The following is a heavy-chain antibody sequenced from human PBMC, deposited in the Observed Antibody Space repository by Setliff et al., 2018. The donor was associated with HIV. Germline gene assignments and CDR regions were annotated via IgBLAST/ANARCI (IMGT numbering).Heavy chain of an antibody. Sequence: GASVKVSCKSSGGTFNSYAISWVRQAPGQGLEWMGGIIPILGSANYAQKFQGRVTITADKSTSTAYMELSSLRSEDTAVYYCARRAGHTNYFYYMDVWGKGTTVTVSS. D-gene: IGHD6-19*01. J-gene: IGHJ6*03. CDR1: GGTFNSYA. V-gene: IGHV1-69*10. CDR2: IIPILGSA. CDR3: ARRAGHTNYFYYMDV.